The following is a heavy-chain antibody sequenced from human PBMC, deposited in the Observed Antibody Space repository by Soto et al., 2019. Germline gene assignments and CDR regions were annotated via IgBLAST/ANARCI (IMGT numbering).Heavy chain of an antibody. D-gene: IGHD3-3*01. Sequence: SDTLSLTCTVSGGSISSYYWSWIRQPPGKGLEWLGYVYYSGSTKYYPSLKRRVTISVDTSNNQFSQKLSAVTAADTAVYYCARDQGTRYDFWNGNYGMDVWGQGTTGTVSS. CDR2: VYYSGST. CDR3: ARDQGTRYDFWNGNYGMDV. CDR1: GGSISSYY. V-gene: IGHV4-59*01. J-gene: IGHJ6*02.